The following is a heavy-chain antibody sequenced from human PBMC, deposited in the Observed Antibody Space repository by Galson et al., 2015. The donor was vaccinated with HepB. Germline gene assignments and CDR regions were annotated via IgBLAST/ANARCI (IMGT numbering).Heavy chain of an antibody. J-gene: IGHJ4*02. V-gene: IGHV3-23*01. D-gene: IGHD2-15*01. CDR3: AKDGILVARKPYQFHF. CDR1: GFTVSSNY. CDR2: ITSSGGNT. Sequence: SLRLSCAASGFTVSSNYMSWVRQAPGKGLEWVSSITSSGGNTYYTDSVKGRFTISRDNSRNTVLLQLNSLRAEDTAVYYCAKDGILVARKPYQFHFWGQGTLVSVSS.